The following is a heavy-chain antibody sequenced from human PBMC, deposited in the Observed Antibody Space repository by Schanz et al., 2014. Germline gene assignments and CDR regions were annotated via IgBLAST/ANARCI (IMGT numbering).Heavy chain of an antibody. V-gene: IGHV3-23*01. J-gene: IGHJ4*02. Sequence: EVQLLESGGGLVQPGGSLRLSCVASGFTFFGSFAMSCVRQAPGKGLEWVSGMSGSGSTADYADSVKGRFTISRDNSKNTLYLQVNSLRAEDTAVYYCAKHVRSLTGNDYWGQGTLVNVSA. D-gene: IGHD3-9*01. CDR2: MSGSGSTA. CDR1: GFTFFGSFA. CDR3: AKHVRSLTGNDY.